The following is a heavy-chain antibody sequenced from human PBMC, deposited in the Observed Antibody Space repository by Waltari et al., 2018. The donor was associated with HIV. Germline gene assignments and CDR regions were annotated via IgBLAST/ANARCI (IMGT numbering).Heavy chain of an antibody. CDR2: IYYSGST. J-gene: IGHJ4*02. CDR3: AIKVGGGHY. D-gene: IGHD3-16*01. CDR1: GVSISSYY. V-gene: IGHV4-59*01. Sequence: QVQLQESGPGLVKHSETLSLTCPVSGVSISSYYWSWIRQPPGKGLEWIGYIYYSGSTNYNPSLKSRVTISVDTSKNQFSLKLSSVTAADTAVYYCAIKVGGGHYWGQGTLVTVSS.